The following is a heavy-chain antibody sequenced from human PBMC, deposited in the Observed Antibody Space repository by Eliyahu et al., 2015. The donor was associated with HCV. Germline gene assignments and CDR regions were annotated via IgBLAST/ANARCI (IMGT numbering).Heavy chain of an antibody. CDR1: GFTLSSXW. CDR3: ARGGGYCSGASCSRYWYFDL. J-gene: IGHJ2*01. V-gene: IGHV3-74*01. Sequence: EVQLVESGGGLVQPGGSLRLSCVVSGFTLSSXWIXWVRQVPGKGLVWVSRIKSDGSATDYADSVKGRFTVSRDNAKNTLHLQMNNLRGDDTAVYYCARGGGYCSGASCSRYWYFDLWGRGTLVTVSS. D-gene: IGHD2-2*01. CDR2: IKSDGSAT.